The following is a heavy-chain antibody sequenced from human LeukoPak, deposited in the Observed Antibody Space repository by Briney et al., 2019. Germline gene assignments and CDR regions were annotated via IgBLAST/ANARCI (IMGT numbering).Heavy chain of an antibody. CDR2: INPSGGST. D-gene: IGHD3-10*01. CDR3: ARESSDGSGSYARDFDY. Sequence: ASVKVSCKASGYTFTSYYMHWVRQAPGQGLEWMGIINPSGGSTNYAQKFQGRVTMTRDTSISTAYMELSRLRSDDTAVYYCARESSDGSGSYARDFDYWGQGTLVTVSS. J-gene: IGHJ4*02. V-gene: IGHV1-2*02. CDR1: GYTFTSYY.